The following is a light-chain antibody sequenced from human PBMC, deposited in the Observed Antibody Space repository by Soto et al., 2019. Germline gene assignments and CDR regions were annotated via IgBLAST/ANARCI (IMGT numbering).Light chain of an antibody. J-gene: IGLJ2*01. V-gene: IGLV2-14*03. CDR1: SSDVGYHNY. Sequence: QSVLTQPDSVSGSPGQSITISCTGTSSDVGYHNYVSWYQQHPGKAPKLMIYDVSDRPSGVSNRFSGSKSGNTASLTISGLQAEDEADYYCSSYTSGSTLDVLFGGGTKLTVL. CDR2: DVS. CDR3: SSYTSGSTLDVL.